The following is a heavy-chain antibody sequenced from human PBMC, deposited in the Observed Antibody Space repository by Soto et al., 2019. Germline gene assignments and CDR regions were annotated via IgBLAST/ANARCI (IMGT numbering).Heavy chain of an antibody. D-gene: IGHD3-9*01. V-gene: IGHV4-59*01. CDR3: ARALILTGDYIHDAFDI. CDR2: IYYSGST. Sequence: QVQLQESGPGLVKPSETLSLTCTVSGGSISSYYWSWIRQPPGKGLEWIGYIYYSGSTNYNPSLKIRVTLSVDTSKNQYSLKLRSVTAADTAVYYCARALILTGDYIHDAFDIWGQGTMVTVSS. J-gene: IGHJ3*02. CDR1: GGSISSYY.